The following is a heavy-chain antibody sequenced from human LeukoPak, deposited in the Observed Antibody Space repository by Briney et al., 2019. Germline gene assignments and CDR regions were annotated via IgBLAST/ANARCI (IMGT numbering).Heavy chain of an antibody. CDR3: ARIGYSTSWANFDY. J-gene: IGHJ4*02. CDR2: IRTDGGEK. V-gene: IGHV3-30*02. Sequence: PGGSLRLSCAASGFTFRNYSMHWVRQAPGKGLEWVASIRTDGGEKYHADSVQGRLSISRDSSKSTLYLQMDSLRAEDTALYYCARIGYSTSWANFDYWGQGTLVTVSS. CDR1: GFTFRNYS. D-gene: IGHD6-13*01.